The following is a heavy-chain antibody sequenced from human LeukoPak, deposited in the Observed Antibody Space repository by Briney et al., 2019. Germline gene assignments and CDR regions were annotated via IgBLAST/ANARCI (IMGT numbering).Heavy chain of an antibody. CDR1: GYTFTGYY. V-gene: IGHV1-2*02. CDR2: INPNSGDT. J-gene: IGHJ4*02. CDR3: ARGNPTPFDY. Sequence: ASVKVSCKASGYTFTGYYIHWVRQAPGQGLEWMGWINPNSGDTSYAQKFQGSVTMTRDMSITTAYAELSGLKSDDTAVYYCARGNPTPFDYWGQGTLVTVSS.